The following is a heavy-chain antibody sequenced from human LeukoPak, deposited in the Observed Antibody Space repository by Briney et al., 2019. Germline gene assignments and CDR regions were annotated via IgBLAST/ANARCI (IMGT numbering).Heavy chain of an antibody. J-gene: IGHJ3*02. V-gene: IGHV4-59*08. Sequence: SETLSLTCTVSGGSISSYYWSWVRQPPGKGLEWIGYIYYSGSTNYNPSLKSRVTISVDTSKNQFSLKLSSVTAADTAVYCCALHLGPPDAFDIWGQGTMVTVSS. CDR2: IYYSGST. CDR1: GGSISSYY. CDR3: ALHLGPPDAFDI.